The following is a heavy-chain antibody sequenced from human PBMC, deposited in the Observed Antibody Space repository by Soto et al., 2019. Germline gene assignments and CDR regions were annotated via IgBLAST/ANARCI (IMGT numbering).Heavy chain of an antibody. CDR1: GGTFSSYA. CDR3: ARQTDLLDYYYGMDV. Sequence: SVKVSCKASGGTFSSYAISWVRQAPGQGLEWMGGIIPIFGTANYAQKFQGRVTITADESTSTAYMELSSLRSEDTAVYYCARQTDLLDYYYGMDVWGQGTTVTVSS. D-gene: IGHD1-26*01. CDR2: IIPIFGTA. J-gene: IGHJ6*02. V-gene: IGHV1-69*13.